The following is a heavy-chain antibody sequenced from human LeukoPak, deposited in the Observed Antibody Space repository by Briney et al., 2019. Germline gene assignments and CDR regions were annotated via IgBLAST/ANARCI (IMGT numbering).Heavy chain of an antibody. CDR2: ISYDGSNK. V-gene: IGHV3-30*03. D-gene: IGHD6-19*01. Sequence: GGSLRLSCAASGLTFSSYAMHWVRQAPGKGLEWVAVISYDGSNKYYADSVKGRFTISRDNAKNTLYLQMNSLRAEDTAVYYCARALSQTQWLVNGWFDPWGQGTLVTVSS. CDR3: ARALSQTQWLVNGWFDP. J-gene: IGHJ5*02. CDR1: GLTFSSYA.